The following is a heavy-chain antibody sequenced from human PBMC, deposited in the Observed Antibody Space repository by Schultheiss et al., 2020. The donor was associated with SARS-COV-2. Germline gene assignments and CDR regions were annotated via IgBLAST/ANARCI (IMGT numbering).Heavy chain of an antibody. J-gene: IGHJ4*02. CDR3: ARGYYDSSGYYPIDY. Sequence: SQTLSLTCTVSGGSISSGSYYWSWIRQPAGKGLEWIGSIYYSGSTYYNPSLKSRVTISVDTSKNQFSLKLSSVTAADTAVYYCARGYYDSSGYYPIDYWGQGTLVTVSS. V-gene: IGHV4-39*01. CDR2: IYYSGST. CDR1: GGSISSGSYY. D-gene: IGHD3-22*01.